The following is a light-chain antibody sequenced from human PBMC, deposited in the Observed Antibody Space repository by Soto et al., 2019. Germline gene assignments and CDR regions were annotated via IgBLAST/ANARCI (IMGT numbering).Light chain of an antibody. Sequence: DIQMTQSPSTLSASVGDRFTITCRASQSISTWLAWYQHKPGKAPKLLIYQASSLEGGVPSRFSGSGSGTEFTLTISSLQPDDFATYYCQQYITYSRTFGQGTKVDIK. CDR1: QSISTW. CDR2: QAS. J-gene: IGKJ1*01. V-gene: IGKV1-5*03. CDR3: QQYITYSRT.